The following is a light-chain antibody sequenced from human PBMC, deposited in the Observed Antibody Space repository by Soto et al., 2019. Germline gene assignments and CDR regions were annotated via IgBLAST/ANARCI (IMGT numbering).Light chain of an antibody. Sequence: DILMTQSPATLSVSPGERATLSCRASQSVSSNLAWYQQKPGQAPRLLIYGASTRATSIPARFSGSGSGTEFTLTISSLLSEDFAVYYCQQYKKWPPITFGQGTRLEIK. CDR1: QSVSSN. V-gene: IGKV3-15*01. J-gene: IGKJ5*01. CDR3: QQYKKWPPIT. CDR2: GAS.